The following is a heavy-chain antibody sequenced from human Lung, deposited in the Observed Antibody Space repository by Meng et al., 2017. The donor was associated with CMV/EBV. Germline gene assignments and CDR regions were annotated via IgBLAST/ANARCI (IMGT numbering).Heavy chain of an antibody. D-gene: IGHD1-14*01. CDR2: INPNGGST. J-gene: IGHJ6*02. Sequence: ASVKVSXKASGYTFTSYYMHWVRQATGQGLEWMGRINPNGGSTSYVQKFQGRVTMTRDTSTSTVYMELSSRRSEDTAVYYCTRCVGRSPNREFFYHYGMDVWGQGTTVTVSS. CDR1: GYTFTSYY. V-gene: IGHV1-46*01. CDR3: TRCVGRSPNREFFYHYGMDV.